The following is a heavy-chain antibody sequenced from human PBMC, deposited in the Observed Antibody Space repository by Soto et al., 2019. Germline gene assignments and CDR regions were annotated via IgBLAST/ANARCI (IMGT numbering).Heavy chain of an antibody. CDR3: ARGKKTYDFWSGSYYYYGMDV. CDR2: IIPIFGTA. J-gene: IGHJ6*02. CDR1: GGTFSSYA. D-gene: IGHD3-3*01. V-gene: IGHV1-69*13. Sequence: ASVKVSCKASGGTFSSYAISWVRQAPGQGLEWMGGIIPIFGTANYAQKFQGRVTITADESTSTAYMELSSLRSEDTAVYYCARGKKTYDFWSGSYYYYGMDVWG.